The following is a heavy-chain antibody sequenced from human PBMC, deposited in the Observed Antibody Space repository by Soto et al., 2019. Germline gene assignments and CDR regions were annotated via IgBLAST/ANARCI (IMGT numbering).Heavy chain of an antibody. CDR1: GGTLSDHG. D-gene: IGHD3-10*01. Sequence: QVQLEQSGAEAKKPGSSVKVSCKASGGTLSDHGVAWMRQAPGQGLEWMGGTIPVFNTAKYAQKIQGRVTVTADKFTNIAYMELSSLRSEDTAFYFCARGVYGSGNYYTGRSAFNIWGQWTMVIVTS. J-gene: IGHJ3*02. V-gene: IGHV1-69*06. CDR2: TIPVFNTA. CDR3: ARGVYGSGNYYTGRSAFNI.